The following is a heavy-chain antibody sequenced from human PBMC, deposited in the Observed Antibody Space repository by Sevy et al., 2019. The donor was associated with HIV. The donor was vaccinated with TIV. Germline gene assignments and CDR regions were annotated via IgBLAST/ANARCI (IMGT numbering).Heavy chain of an antibody. CDR1: GGSITSLY. V-gene: IGHV4-59*08. Sequence: SETLSLTCTVSGGSITSLYWNWIRQPPGKGLEWIANTYNNGHINYNPSLKSRVTLSLDTTKNQFSLRLSSVTAADTAMYYCAGENAWGRGYSWGQGTLVTVSS. J-gene: IGHJ4*02. CDR2: TYNNGHI. CDR3: AGENAWGRGYS. D-gene: IGHD1-26*01.